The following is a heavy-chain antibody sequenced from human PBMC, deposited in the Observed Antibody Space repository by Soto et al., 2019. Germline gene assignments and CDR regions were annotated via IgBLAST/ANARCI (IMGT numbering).Heavy chain of an antibody. J-gene: IGHJ4*02. CDR2: ISWNSGSI. CDR3: EKDHYSGGSCCFDY. D-gene: IGHD2-15*01. V-gene: IGHV3-9*01. CDR1: GFTFDDYA. Sequence: EVQLVESGGGLVQPGRSLRLSCAASGFTFDDYAMHWVRQAPGKGLEWVSGISWNSGSIGYADAVKGRFTISRENAKNALYLQMNSQRGEDTALYYCEKDHYSGGSCCFDYWGQGSLVTVSS.